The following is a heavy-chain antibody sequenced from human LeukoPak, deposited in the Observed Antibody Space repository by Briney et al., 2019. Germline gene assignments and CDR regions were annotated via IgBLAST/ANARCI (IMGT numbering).Heavy chain of an antibody. D-gene: IGHD6-6*01. J-gene: IGHJ6*02. CDR2: IYYSGST. Sequence: SQTLSLTCTVSGGSISSGDYYWSWIRPPPGKGLEWIGYIYYSGSTYYNPSLKSRVTISVDTSKNQFSLKLSSVTAADTAVYYCARDKLVRAHYYYYGMDVWGQGTTVTVSS. CDR1: GGSISSGDYY. CDR3: ARDKLVRAHYYYYGMDV. V-gene: IGHV4-30-4*01.